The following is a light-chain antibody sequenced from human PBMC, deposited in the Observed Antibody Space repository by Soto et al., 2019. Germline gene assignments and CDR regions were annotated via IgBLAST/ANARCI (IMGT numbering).Light chain of an antibody. J-gene: IGKJ1*01. CDR3: QQYGT. V-gene: IGKV1-5*01. CDR2: DAS. CDR1: QSISSW. Sequence: DIQMTHAPSTLSASVGDRVTITCRASQSISSWLAWYQQKPGKAPKLLIYDASSLESGVPSRFSGSGSGTEFTLTISSLQPDDFATYYCQQYGTFGQGTKVDSK.